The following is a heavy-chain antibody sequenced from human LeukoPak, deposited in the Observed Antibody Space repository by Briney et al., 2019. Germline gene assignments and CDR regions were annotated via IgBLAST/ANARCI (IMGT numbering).Heavy chain of an antibody. CDR1: GFAFSTYW. CDR3: ATGGRYYLDN. J-gene: IGHJ4*02. CDR2: MNNDGRTT. Sequence: GGSLRLSCVASGFAFSTYWMHWVRQAPGEGLVWVSRMNNDGRTTNYADSVKGRFTMSRDNAKNTLYLQMISLRVEDTALYYCATGGRYYLDNWGQGTLVTVSS. V-gene: IGHV3-74*01.